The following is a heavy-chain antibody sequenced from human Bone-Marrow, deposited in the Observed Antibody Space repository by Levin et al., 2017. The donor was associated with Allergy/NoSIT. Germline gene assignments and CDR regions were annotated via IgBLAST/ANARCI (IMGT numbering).Heavy chain of an antibody. J-gene: IGHJ4*02. CDR3: AKSLDYGAYPYYFHS. CDR1: GFTFNNYA. Sequence: PGGSLRLPCAVSGFTFNNYAMHWVRQAPGKGLEWVALISHDGNNSHFADTVKGRFTISRDNSKNTLYLQMNSLRPEDTAVYFCAKSLDYGAYPYYFHSWGQGTLVTVSS. D-gene: IGHD4-17*01. V-gene: IGHV3-30*04. CDR2: ISHDGNNS.